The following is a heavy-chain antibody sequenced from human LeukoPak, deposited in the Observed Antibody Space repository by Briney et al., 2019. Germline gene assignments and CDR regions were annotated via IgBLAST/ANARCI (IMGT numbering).Heavy chain of an antibody. V-gene: IGHV3-23*01. D-gene: IGHD2-15*01. CDR1: GFTFSSYA. CDR2: ISGSGGST. J-gene: IGHJ6*02. CDR3: AKAPPVVAASYYYYGMDV. Sequence: PGGSLRLSCAASGFTFSSYAMTCVRQAPGKGLEWVSVISGSGGSTYYADSVKGRFTISRDNSKNALYLQMNSLRAEDTAIYYCAKAPPVVAASYYYYGMDVWGQGTTVTVSS.